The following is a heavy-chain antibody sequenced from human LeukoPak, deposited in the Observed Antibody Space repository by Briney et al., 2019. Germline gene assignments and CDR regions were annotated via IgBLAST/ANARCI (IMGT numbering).Heavy chain of an antibody. CDR1: GFTFSSNY. V-gene: IGHV3-53*01. CDR2: IYSGGST. D-gene: IGHD3-10*01. CDR3: ARAGGSGKVDY. Sequence: GGSLRLSCAASGFTFSSNYMSWVRQAPGKGLEWVSVIYSGGSTYYADSVKGRFTISRDNSKNTLYLQMNSLRAEDTAVYYCARAGGSGKVDYWGQGTLVTVSS. J-gene: IGHJ4*02.